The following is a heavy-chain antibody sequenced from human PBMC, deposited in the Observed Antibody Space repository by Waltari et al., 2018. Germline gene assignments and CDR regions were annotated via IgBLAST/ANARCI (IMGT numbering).Heavy chain of an antibody. D-gene: IGHD2-2*01. J-gene: IGHJ4*02. CDR1: GYTFTGYY. CDR3: ARLQLATAFDY. CDR2: INPNSGDT. Sequence: QAQLVQSGDEVKEPGASVKVSCKASGYTFTGYYMHWVRQAPGQGLEWMGWINPNSGDTNDAQKFQGRVTMSRDTSISTAYMELSRLRSDDTAVYYCARLQLATAFDYWGQGTLVTVSS. V-gene: IGHV1-2*02.